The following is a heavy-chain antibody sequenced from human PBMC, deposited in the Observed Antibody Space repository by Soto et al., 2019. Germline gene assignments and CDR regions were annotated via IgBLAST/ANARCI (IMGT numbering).Heavy chain of an antibody. D-gene: IGHD1-1*01. Sequence: GGSLRLSCAASGFTFSTYGMHWVRQAPGEGLDWLAVISYDGSNVRYADSVKGRFTISRDNSKNMVYLQMNSLRGEDTAVYYCAKSELSQDYFDLWSRGTLVTVSS. V-gene: IGHV3-30*18. J-gene: IGHJ2*01. CDR2: ISYDGSNV. CDR3: AKSELSQDYFDL. CDR1: GFTFSTYG.